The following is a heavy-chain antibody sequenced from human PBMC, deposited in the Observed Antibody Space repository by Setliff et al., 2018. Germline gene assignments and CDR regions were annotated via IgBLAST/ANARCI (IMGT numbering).Heavy chain of an antibody. CDR2: FRPSGRT. D-gene: IGHD1-1*01. CDR3: AKGGGRYHSDS. Sequence: SETLSLTCAVSGSAISSGHYWGWIRQPPGKGGLEWIGSFRPSGRTYYNPSLKSRVTISLDTSRKQFSLKLTSVTAADTAVYYCAKGGGRYHSDSWGQGILVTVSS. J-gene: IGHJ4*02. V-gene: IGHV4-38-2*01. CDR1: GSAISSGHY.